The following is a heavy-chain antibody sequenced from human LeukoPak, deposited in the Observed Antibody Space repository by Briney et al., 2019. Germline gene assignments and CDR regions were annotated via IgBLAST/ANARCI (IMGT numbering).Heavy chain of an antibody. Sequence: PGGSLRLSCAASGFTFTSYSMNWVRQAPGKGLEWVAVISYDGSNKYYADSVKGRFTISRDNSKNTLYLQMNSLRAEDTAVYYCARAGEAVAGTFLGMDVWGQGTTVTVSS. CDR2: ISYDGSNK. J-gene: IGHJ6*02. V-gene: IGHV3-30*03. D-gene: IGHD6-19*01. CDR3: ARAGEAVAGTFLGMDV. CDR1: GFTFTSYS.